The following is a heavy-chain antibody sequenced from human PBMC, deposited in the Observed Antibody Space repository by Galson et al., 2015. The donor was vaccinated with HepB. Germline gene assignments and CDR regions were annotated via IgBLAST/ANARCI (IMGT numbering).Heavy chain of an antibody. CDR3: ARGAGERLRYFDWLPTGPFDY. CDR2: IYSGGST. CDR1: GFTVSSNY. V-gene: IGHV3-66*01. J-gene: IGHJ4*02. Sequence: SLRLSCAASGFTVSSNYMSWVRQAPGKGLEWVSVIYSGGSTYYADPVKGRFTTPRDNSKNTLYLQMNSLRAEDTAVYYCARGAGERLRYFDWLPTGPFDYWGQGTLVTVSS. D-gene: IGHD3-9*01.